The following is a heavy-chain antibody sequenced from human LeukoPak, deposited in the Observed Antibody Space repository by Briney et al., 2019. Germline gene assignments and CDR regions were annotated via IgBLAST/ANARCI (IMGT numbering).Heavy chain of an antibody. J-gene: IGHJ4*02. V-gene: IGHV4-39*01. Sequence: SETLSLTCTVSGGSISSSSYYWGWIRQPPGKGLEWIGSILYSGNTYYNPSLKSRVTISVDTSKNQFSLKLSSVTAADTAVYYCARPGYCSGGSCYNYFDYWGQGNLVTVSS. CDR1: GGSISSSSYY. CDR3: ARPGYCSGGSCYNYFDY. CDR2: ILYSGNT. D-gene: IGHD2-15*01.